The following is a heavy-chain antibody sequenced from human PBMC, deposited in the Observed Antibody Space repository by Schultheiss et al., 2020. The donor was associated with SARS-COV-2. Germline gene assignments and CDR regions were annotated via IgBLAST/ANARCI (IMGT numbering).Heavy chain of an antibody. CDR3: AKGIGPKVVPMDV. CDR1: GFTFSNAW. CDR2: ISGSGGST. Sequence: GGSLRLSCAASGFTFSNAWMSWVRQAPGKGLEWVSVISGSGGSTYYADSVKGRFTISRDNSKNTLYLQMSSLRAEDTAVYYCAKGIGPKVVPMDVWGKGTTVTVSS. D-gene: IGHD2-2*01. J-gene: IGHJ6*04. V-gene: IGHV3-23*01.